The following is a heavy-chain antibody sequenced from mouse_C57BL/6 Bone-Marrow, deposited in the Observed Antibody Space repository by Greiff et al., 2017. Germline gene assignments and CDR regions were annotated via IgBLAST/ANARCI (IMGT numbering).Heavy chain of an antibody. V-gene: IGHV1-59*01. CDR3: ARVHYFDY. Sequence: QVQLQQPGAELVRPGTSVKLSCKASGYTFTSYWMHWVKQRPGQGLEWIGVIDPSDSYTNYNQKFKGKATLTVDTSSSTAYMQLSSLTSEASAVYYCARVHYFDYWGQGTTLTVSS. J-gene: IGHJ2*01. CDR2: IDPSDSYT. CDR1: GYTFTSYW.